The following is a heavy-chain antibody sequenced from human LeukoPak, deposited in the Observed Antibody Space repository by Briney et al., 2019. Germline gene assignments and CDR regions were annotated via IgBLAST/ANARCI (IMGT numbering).Heavy chain of an antibody. V-gene: IGHV1-69*05. CDR3: AREVGHLPYSYGLSPNWFDP. CDR2: ITPIVGTA. D-gene: IGHD5-18*01. CDR1: GGTFSSYA. J-gene: IGHJ5*02. Sequence: SVKVSCKASGGTFSSYAISWVRQAPGQGLEWMGGITPIVGTANYAQKFQGRVTITTDESTSTAYMELSSLRSEDTAVYYCAREVGHLPYSYGLSPNWFDPWGQGTLVTVSS.